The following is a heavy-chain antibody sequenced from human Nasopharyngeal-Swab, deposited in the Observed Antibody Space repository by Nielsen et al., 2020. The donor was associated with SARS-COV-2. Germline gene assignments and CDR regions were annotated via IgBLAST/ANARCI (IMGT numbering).Heavy chain of an antibody. CDR2: ITAGNGKT. CDR3: AVYSFVHQDAFDT. V-gene: IGHV1-3*01. J-gene: IGHJ3*02. Sequence: ASVKVSCKASGYTFTAYTMHWVRQAPGQGLEWMGWITAGNGKTKYSQNFQGRVTITTDTSATTAYMELRSLRSEDTAIYYCAVYSFVHQDAFDTWGQGTSVTVSS. D-gene: IGHD4-11*01. CDR1: GYTFTAYT.